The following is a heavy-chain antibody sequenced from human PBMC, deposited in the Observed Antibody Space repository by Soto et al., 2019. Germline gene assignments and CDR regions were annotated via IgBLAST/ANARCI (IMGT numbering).Heavy chain of an antibody. CDR2: IFSSDEK. CDR1: GFSLSNAGMG. CDR3: ARAVDRAISDIWFDP. D-gene: IGHD5-18*01. J-gene: IGHJ5*02. Sequence: SGPTLVNPTETLTLTCTVSGFSLSNAGMGVSWIRQPPGKALEWLAHIFSSDEKSYRTSLETRLTVSKDTSKSQVVLTMTNMDPLDTATYYCARAVDRAISDIWFDPWGQGTQVTVSS. V-gene: IGHV2-26*01.